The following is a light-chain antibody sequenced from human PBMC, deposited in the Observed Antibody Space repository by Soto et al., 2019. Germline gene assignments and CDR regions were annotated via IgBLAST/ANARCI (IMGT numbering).Light chain of an antibody. CDR1: QGVGAY. Sequence: DIQMTQSPSSLSAAVGDRGTIICRASQGVGAYLLWYQQTHGKAPKLLVYAASNLLSGVPSRFSGRGSETNFTLTISSPQHEDFGTCCCHQSYKTPHTFGQGTKMETK. CDR3: HQSYKTPHT. CDR2: AAS. V-gene: IGKV1-39*01. J-gene: IGKJ2*01.